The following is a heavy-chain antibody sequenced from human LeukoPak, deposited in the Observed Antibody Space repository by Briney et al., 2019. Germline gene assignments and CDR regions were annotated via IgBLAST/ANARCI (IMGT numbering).Heavy chain of an antibody. CDR1: GFTFSSYA. D-gene: IGHD3-22*01. CDR2: ISYDGSNK. Sequence: GGSLRLSCAASGFTFSSYAMHWVRQAPGKGLEWVAVISYDGSNKYYAYAVKGRFTISRDNSKNTLYLQMNSLRAEDTAVYYCARGDSSGYYRYGMDVWGQGTTVTVSS. J-gene: IGHJ6*02. CDR3: ARGDSSGYYRYGMDV. V-gene: IGHV3-30-3*01.